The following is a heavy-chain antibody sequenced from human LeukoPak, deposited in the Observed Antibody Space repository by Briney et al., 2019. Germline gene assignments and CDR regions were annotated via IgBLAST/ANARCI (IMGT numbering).Heavy chain of an antibody. CDR2: ISHDGSES. V-gene: IGHV3-30-3*01. CDR3: ARDWGQRGVGATLAN. D-gene: IGHD1-26*01. Sequence: GGSLRLSCAASGFTFSSYAMVWVRQAPGKGLEWVSFISHDGSESFHTESVKGRFTISRDNFKNTVDLQVSGLKEEDTAVYYCARDWGQRGVGATLANWGQGTLVIVSS. J-gene: IGHJ4*02. CDR1: GFTFSSYA.